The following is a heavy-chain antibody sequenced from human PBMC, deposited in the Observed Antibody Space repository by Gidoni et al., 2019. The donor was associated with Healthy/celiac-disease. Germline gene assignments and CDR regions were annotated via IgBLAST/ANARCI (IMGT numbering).Heavy chain of an antibody. CDR2: ISYDGSNK. V-gene: IGHV3-30*01. D-gene: IGHD3-10*01. CDR1: GFTLSSYA. CDR3: ARGHYY. Sequence: QVHLVESGGGVVQPGRSLRPPWAASGFTLSSYAMHWVRQAPGKGLEWVAIISYDGSNKYYADSVKGRFTISRDNSKNTLYLQMNSLRAEDTAVYYCARGHYYGGQGTLVTVSS. J-gene: IGHJ4*02.